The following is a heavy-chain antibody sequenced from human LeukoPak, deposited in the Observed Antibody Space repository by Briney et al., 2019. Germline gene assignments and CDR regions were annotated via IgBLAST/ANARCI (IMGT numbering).Heavy chain of an antibody. Sequence: GGSLRLSCAASGFTFSTYGMTWVRQAPGKGLEWVSAISGGGGGTYYADSVKGRFTISRDNSKNTLFLQTNSLRAEDTALYYCANGLRGLDSWGQGTLVTVSS. CDR3: ANGLRGLDS. CDR2: ISGGGGGT. D-gene: IGHD3-10*01. CDR1: GFTFSTYG. V-gene: IGHV3-23*01. J-gene: IGHJ4*02.